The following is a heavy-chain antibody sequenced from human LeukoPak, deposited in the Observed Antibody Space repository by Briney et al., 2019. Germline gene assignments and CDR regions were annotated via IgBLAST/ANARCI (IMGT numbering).Heavy chain of an antibody. CDR3: ARRGRDGYNRKWGPYNWFDP. V-gene: IGHV4-39*01. CDR2: IYYSGST. Sequence: SETLSLTCTVSGGSISSSTYYWGWIRQPPGMGLEWIGSIYYSGSTYYNPSLKSRVTISVDTSKNHFSLKLSSVTAADTAVYYCARRGRDGYNRKWGPYNWFDPWGQGTLVTVSS. CDR1: GGSISSSTYY. J-gene: IGHJ5*02. D-gene: IGHD5-24*01.